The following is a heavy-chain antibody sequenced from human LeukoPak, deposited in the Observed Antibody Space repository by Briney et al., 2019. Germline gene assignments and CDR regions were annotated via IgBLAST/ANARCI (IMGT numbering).Heavy chain of an antibody. CDR1: GYTFTGYY. V-gene: IGHV1-2*02. CDR3: ARDKYYYDSSGPAPFDY. Sequence: ASVKVSCKASGYTFTGYYMHWVRHAPGQGLEWMGWINPNSGGTNYAQKFQGRVTMTRDTSISTAYMELSRLRSDDTAVYYCARDKYYYDSSGPAPFDYWGQGTLVTVSS. J-gene: IGHJ4*02. CDR2: INPNSGGT. D-gene: IGHD3-22*01.